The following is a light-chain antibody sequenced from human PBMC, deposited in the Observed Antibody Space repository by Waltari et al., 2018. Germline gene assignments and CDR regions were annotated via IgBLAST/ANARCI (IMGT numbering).Light chain of an antibody. CDR2: KAS. Sequence: DIKMTQSPSPLSASIGDKITITCRASQSIGDWLAWFQQTPKKAPKHLIFKASTLESGVPSRFSGSGSGTEFTLTVTSLQSDDFATYYCQQYHSYPRTFGQGTKV. V-gene: IGKV1-5*03. CDR3: QQYHSYPRT. J-gene: IGKJ1*01. CDR1: QSIGDW.